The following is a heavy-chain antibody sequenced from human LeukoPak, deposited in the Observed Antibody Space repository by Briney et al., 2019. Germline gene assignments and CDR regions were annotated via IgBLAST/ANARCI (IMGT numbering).Heavy chain of an antibody. V-gene: IGHV1-2*02. D-gene: IGHD1-1*01. CDR1: GYTFTGYY. CDR3: AAQLERRNYFDY. CDR2: INPNSGGT. J-gene: IGHJ4*02. Sequence: ASVKVSCKASGYTFTGYYMHWVRQAPGQGLEWMGWINPNSGGTNYAQKFQGRVTMTRDTSITTAYMELSRLRSDDTAVYYCAAQLERRNYFDYWGQGTLVTVSS.